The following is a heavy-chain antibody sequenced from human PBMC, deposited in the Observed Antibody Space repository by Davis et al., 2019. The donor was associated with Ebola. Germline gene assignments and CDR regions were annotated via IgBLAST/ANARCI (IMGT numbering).Heavy chain of an antibody. D-gene: IGHD2-2*01. V-gene: IGHV4-34*01. CDR2: INHSGST. Sequence: MPSETLSLTCAVSAGSSSGYYLNWVRQPPGKGLEWIGEINHSGSTNYNPSLKSRVTISVDTSNNHFSLKLSSVTAADTAVYYCAYSYCISGSCYDNDYWGQGALVTVSS. CDR3: AYSYCISGSCYDNDY. J-gene: IGHJ4*02. CDR1: AGSSSGYY.